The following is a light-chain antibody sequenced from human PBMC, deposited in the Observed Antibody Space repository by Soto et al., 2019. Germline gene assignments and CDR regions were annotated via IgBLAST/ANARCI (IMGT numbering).Light chain of an antibody. CDR2: GAS. Sequence: EIVMTQSPATLSVSPGERVTLSCRASQSVSVDLAWYQQRPGQAPRLLIYGASTRATGIPVRFSGSGSGTEFSLTISSLQSEDLALYYCQQYNNWPPWTFGQGTKVDIK. J-gene: IGKJ1*01. CDR1: QSVSVD. V-gene: IGKV3-15*01. CDR3: QQYNNWPPWT.